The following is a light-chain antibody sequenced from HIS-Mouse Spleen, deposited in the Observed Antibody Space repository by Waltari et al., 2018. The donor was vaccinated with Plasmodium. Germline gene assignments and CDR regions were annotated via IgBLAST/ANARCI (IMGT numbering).Light chain of an antibody. V-gene: IGKV1-33*01. CDR1: QDISNY. CDR3: KQYDNLPT. J-gene: IGKJ5*01. CDR2: DAS. Sequence: DIQMTQSPSSLSASVGDRVTITCQASQDISNYLNWYQQKPGKAPKLLVYDASNLETGGPSRFSGSGSGTDYTFTISSLQPEDMATYYCKQYDNLPTFGQGTRLEIK.